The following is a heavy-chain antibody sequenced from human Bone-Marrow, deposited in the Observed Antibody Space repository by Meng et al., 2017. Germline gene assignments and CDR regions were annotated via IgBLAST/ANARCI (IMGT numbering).Heavy chain of an antibody. CDR2: IYPTDSDT. Sequence: KVSCKGSGFSFTSYWIGWVRQMPGKGLEWMGIIYPTDSDTRYSPSFQGQVTISADKSISTAYLQWSSLKASDTAMYYCARLIGYCGGDCYRQSDAFDIWGQGTMVTVSS. V-gene: IGHV5-51*01. CDR3: ARLIGYCGGDCYRQSDAFDI. J-gene: IGHJ3*02. D-gene: IGHD2-21*02. CDR1: GFSFTSYW.